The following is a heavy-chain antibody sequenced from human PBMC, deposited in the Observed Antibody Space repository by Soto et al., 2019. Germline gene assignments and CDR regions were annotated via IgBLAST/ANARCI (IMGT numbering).Heavy chain of an antibody. Sequence: EVQLVESGGGLVQPGGSLRLSCEASAFTLSSYWMSWVRQAPGKGLEWVANIKPDGSEKYYVDSVKGRFTISRDNTKNSLYLQMSTLRPEDTAIYYCARDYELGFEIWGQGTLVTVSS. CDR2: IKPDGSEK. D-gene: IGHD3-22*01. CDR3: ARDYELGFEI. CDR1: AFTLSSYW. J-gene: IGHJ3*02. V-gene: IGHV3-7*01.